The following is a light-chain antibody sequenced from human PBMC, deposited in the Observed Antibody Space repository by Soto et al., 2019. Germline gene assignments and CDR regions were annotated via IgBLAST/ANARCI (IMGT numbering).Light chain of an antibody. CDR3: AAWDGSLKGYV. J-gene: IGLJ1*01. Sequence: QSVLTQPPSTSGTPGQRVTISCSGSSSNTGSNTVNWYQQLPGTAPKLLIYRDNQRPSGVPDRFSGSKSGTSASLAISGLQSEDEADYYCAAWDGSLKGYVFGTGTKLTVL. V-gene: IGLV1-44*01. CDR2: RDN. CDR1: SSNTGSNT.